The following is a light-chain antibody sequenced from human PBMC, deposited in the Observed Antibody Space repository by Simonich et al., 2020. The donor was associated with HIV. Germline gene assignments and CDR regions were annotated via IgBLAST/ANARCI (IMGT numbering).Light chain of an antibody. CDR2: WAP. J-gene: IGKJ1*01. CDR3: QQYYSTPRT. V-gene: IGKV4-1*01. CDR1: QSVLYSSNNKNY. Sequence: DIVMTQSPDSLAVSLGERATINCKSSQSVLYSSNNKNYLAWYQQKPGQPPKLLIYWAPTLESGVPDRFSGSGSGTDFTLTISSLQAEDVAVYYCQQYYSTPRTFGQGTKVEIK.